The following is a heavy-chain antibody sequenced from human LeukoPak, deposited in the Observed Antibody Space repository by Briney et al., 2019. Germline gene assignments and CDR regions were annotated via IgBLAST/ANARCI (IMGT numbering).Heavy chain of an antibody. D-gene: IGHD6-19*01. CDR1: GGSISSSSYY. CDR2: IYHSGST. Sequence: PSETLSLTCTVSGGSISSSSYYWGWIRQPPGKGLEWIGSIYHSGSTYYNPSLKSRVTISVDTSKNQFSLKLSSVTAADTAVYYCARLSSGWYFYWGQGTLVTVSS. V-gene: IGHV4-39*01. J-gene: IGHJ4*02. CDR3: ARLSSGWYFY.